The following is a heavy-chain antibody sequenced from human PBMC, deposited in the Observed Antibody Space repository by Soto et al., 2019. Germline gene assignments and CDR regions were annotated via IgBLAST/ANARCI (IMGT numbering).Heavy chain of an antibody. V-gene: IGHV4-39*01. Sequence: KTPETLSLTCTVSGGSVTNSSYYWCWIRQSPGKGLEWIGSVYYRGRSYSKSSVKSRVTISVDTSKNRFSLSLNSVTASDTAVYFCVSQRTTVPTQAYFDYWGPGALVTVSS. CDR2: VYYRGRS. J-gene: IGHJ4*02. CDR1: GGSVTNSSYY. CDR3: VSQRTTVPTQAYFDY. D-gene: IGHD4-17*01.